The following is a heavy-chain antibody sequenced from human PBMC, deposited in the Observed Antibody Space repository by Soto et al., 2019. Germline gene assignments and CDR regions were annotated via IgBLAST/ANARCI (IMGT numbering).Heavy chain of an antibody. Sequence: SVKVSCKASGGTFSSYAISWVRQAPGQGLEWMGGIIPIFGTANYAQKFQGRVTITADESTSTADMELSSLRSEDTAVYYCASGVGYCTNGVCSYYYYYGMDVWGQETTVTVSS. CDR2: IIPIFGTA. V-gene: IGHV1-69*13. J-gene: IGHJ6*02. D-gene: IGHD2-8*01. CDR3: ASGVGYCTNGVCSYYYYYGMDV. CDR1: GGTFSSYA.